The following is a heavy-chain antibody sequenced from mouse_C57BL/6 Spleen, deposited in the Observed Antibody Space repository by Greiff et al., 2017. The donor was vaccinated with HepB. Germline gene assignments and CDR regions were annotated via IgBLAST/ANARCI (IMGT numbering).Heavy chain of an antibody. J-gene: IGHJ2*01. Sequence: DVKLVESGGDLVKPGGSLKLSCAASGFTFSSYGMSWVRQTPDKRLEWVATISSGGSYTYYPDSVKGRFTISRDNAKNTLYLQMSSLKSEDTAMYYCARLELGKGYYFDYWGQGTTLTVSS. D-gene: IGHD4-1*01. CDR2: ISSGGSYT. V-gene: IGHV5-6*02. CDR1: GFTFSSYG. CDR3: ARLELGKGYYFDY.